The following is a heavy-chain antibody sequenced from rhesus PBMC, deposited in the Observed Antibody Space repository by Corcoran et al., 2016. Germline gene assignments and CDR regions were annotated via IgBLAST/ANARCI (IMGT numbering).Heavy chain of an antibody. CDR2: IYGNSANP. Sequence: QVQLQESGPGLVKPSETLSLTCAVSGGSISDYYYWNWIRQPPGKGLEWIGNIYGNSANPNYNPPHKSRVTISKDTSKNQFFLKLSPVTAADAAVYYCARDGGNRFDVWGPGVLVTVSS. CDR3: ARDGGNRFDV. J-gene: IGHJ5-1*01. D-gene: IGHD3-34*01. V-gene: IGHV4S9*01. CDR1: GGSISDYYY.